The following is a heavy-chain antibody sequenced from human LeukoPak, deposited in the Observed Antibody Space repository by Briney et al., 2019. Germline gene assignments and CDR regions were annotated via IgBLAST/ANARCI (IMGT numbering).Heavy chain of an antibody. V-gene: IGHV3-49*04. J-gene: IGHJ4*02. Sequence: PGGSLRLSCTASGFTFGDYAMSWVRQAPGKGLEWVGFIRSKAYGGTTEYAASVKGRFTISRDDSKSIAYLQMNSLKTEDTAVYYCTSNYGSGSYFDYWGQGTLVTVSS. CDR3: TSNYGSGSYFDY. D-gene: IGHD3-10*01. CDR1: GFTFGDYA. CDR2: IRSKAYGGTT.